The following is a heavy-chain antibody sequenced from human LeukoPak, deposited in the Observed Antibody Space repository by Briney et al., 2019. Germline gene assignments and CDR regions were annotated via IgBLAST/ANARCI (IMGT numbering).Heavy chain of an antibody. J-gene: IGHJ6*03. CDR2: IRYDGTNK. Sequence: PGGSLRLSCAASGFTFSTYGIHWVRQAPGMGLEWVAFIRYDGTNKWYANSVKGRFTISRDNSKNMLYLQMNSLRAEDTAVYHCAKNRDYGDYPSAYYYYMDVWGKGTTVTVSS. V-gene: IGHV3-30*02. D-gene: IGHD4-17*01. CDR1: GFTFSTYG. CDR3: AKNRDYGDYPSAYYYYMDV.